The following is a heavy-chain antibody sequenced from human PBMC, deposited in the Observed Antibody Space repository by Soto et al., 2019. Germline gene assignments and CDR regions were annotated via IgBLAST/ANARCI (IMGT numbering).Heavy chain of an antibody. Sequence: QVQLVQSGAEVKKPGSSVKVSCKASGGTFSSYAISWVRQAPGQGLEWMGGIIPIFGTANDAQKLQGRVTITADESTSTAYMELCSLRSEDTAVYYCARPGWVVRGVIITVNHDYSDGRDVWGQGTKVTVSS. V-gene: IGHV1-69*01. D-gene: IGHD3-10*01. CDR2: IIPIFGTA. CDR3: ARPGWVVRGVIITVNHDYSDGRDV. CDR1: GGTFSSYA. J-gene: IGHJ6*02.